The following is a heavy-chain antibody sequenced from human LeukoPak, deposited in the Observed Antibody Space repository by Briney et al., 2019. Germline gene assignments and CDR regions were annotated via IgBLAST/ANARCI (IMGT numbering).Heavy chain of an antibody. CDR3: ARRTTYVGWLPSESPSCFDY. J-gene: IGHJ4*02. CDR1: GFTFSSYS. V-gene: IGHV4-38-2*01. Sequence: LRLSCAASGFTFSSYSMNWVRQAPGKGLEWIAMIYHSGTTYYNASLKSRVTISVDTPKNHFSLKLSSVTAADTAVYYCARRTTYVGWLPSESPSCFDYWGQGTLVTVSS. CDR2: IYHSGTT. D-gene: IGHD3-10*02.